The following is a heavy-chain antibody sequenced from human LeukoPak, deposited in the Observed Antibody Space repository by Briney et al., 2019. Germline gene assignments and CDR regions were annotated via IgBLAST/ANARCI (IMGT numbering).Heavy chain of an antibody. Sequence: GGSLRLSCAASGFTFSSYAMYWVRQAPGKGLEYVSAISSNGGGTYYANSVKGRFTISRDNSKNTLYLQMGSLRAEDMAVYYCARGRTGSGRYAFDIWAKGQWSPSLQ. CDR2: ISSNGGGT. V-gene: IGHV3-64*01. J-gene: IGHJ3*02. D-gene: IGHD3-10*01. CDR1: GFTFSSYA. CDR3: ARGRTGSGRYAFDI.